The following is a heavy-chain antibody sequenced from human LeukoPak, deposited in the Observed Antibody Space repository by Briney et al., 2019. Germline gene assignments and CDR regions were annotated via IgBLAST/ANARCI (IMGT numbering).Heavy chain of an antibody. D-gene: IGHD6-13*01. CDR3: ARDRDSSSSGWFDP. V-gene: IGHV3-21*01. Sequence: GGSLRLSCAASGFTFSSYSMNWVRQAPGKGLEWVSSISSSSYIYYADSVKGRFTISRDNAKNSLYLQMNSLRAEDTAVYYCARDRDSSSSGWFDPWGQGTLVTVSS. CDR1: GFTFSSYS. CDR2: ISSSSYI. J-gene: IGHJ5*02.